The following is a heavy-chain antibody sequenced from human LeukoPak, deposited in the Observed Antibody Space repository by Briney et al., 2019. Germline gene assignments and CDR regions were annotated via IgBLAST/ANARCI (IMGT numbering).Heavy chain of an antibody. CDR2: INPSGGST. V-gene: IGHV1-46*01. CDR1: GYTFTSYY. J-gene: IGHJ5*02. D-gene: IGHD6-6*01. CDR3: ARDGSSSGWFDP. Sequence: GASVTVSFKASGYTFTSYYMHWVRQAPGQGLEWMGIINPSGGSTSYAQKFQGRVTMTRDMSTSTVYMELSSLRSEDTAVYHCARDGSSSGWFDPWGQGTLVTVSS.